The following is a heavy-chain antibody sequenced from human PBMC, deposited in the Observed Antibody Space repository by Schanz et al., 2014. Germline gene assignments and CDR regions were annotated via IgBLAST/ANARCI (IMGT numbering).Heavy chain of an antibody. CDR3: ASGVHVSSLQKGLQF. CDR2: LSGSGGST. Sequence: EVQLLESGGGLVQPGGSLRLSCAASGFTFSSYAMSWVRQAPGKGLEWVSALSGSGGSTYYADSVKGRFTISRDNSENTLYLQMNSLSADDTAVFYCASGVHVSSLQKGLQFWGRGTLVIVSS. CDR1: GFTFSSYA. D-gene: IGHD3-10*01. J-gene: IGHJ1*01. V-gene: IGHV3-23*01.